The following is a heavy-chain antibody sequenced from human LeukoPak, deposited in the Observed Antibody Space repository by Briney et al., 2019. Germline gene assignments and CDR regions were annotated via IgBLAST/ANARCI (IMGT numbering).Heavy chain of an antibody. CDR2: IYHSGST. CDR3: AREGYSSSSARYCGGDCYQGWFDP. J-gene: IGHJ5*02. V-gene: IGHV4-30-2*01. CDR1: GGSISSGGYY. Sequence: PSQTLSLTCTVSGGSISSGGYYWSWIRQPPGKGLEWIGYIYHSGSTYYNPSLKSRVTISVDRSKNQFSLKLSSVTAADTAVYYCAREGYSSSSARYCGGDCYQGWFDPWGQGTLVTVSS. D-gene: IGHD2-21*01.